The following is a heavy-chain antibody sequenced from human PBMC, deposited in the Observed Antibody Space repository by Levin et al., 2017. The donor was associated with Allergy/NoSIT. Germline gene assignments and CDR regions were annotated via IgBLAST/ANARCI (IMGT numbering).Heavy chain of an antibody. CDR1: GFTFSNYW. Sequence: ASVKVSCAASGFTFSNYWMHWVRQAPGKGLLWVSRINDDGSSSTYADSVKGRFTISRDNAKNTLYLQMNSLRAEDTAVYFCARDTGYTYSSDFDYWGQGALVTVSS. CDR2: INDDGSSS. D-gene: IGHD6-13*01. V-gene: IGHV3-74*03. J-gene: IGHJ4*02. CDR3: ARDTGYTYSSDFDY.